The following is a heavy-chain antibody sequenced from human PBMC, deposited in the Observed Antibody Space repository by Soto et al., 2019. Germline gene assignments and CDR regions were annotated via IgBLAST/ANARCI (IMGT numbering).Heavy chain of an antibody. V-gene: IGHV4-34*01. CDR3: AVGSYLSYYYYGMDV. CDR1: GGAVRGSY. Sequence: HSCTLSLSRAVYGGAVRGSYGSGIRKPPGKGLEWIGEINHSGSTNYNPSLKSRVTISVDTSKNQFSLKLSSVTAADTAVYYCAVGSYLSYYYYGMDVWGQGTTVTVSS. CDR2: INHSGST. D-gene: IGHD1-26*01. J-gene: IGHJ6*02.